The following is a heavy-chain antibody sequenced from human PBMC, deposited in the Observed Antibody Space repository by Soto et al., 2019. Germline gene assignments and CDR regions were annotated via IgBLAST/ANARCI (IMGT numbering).Heavy chain of an antibody. J-gene: IGHJ4*02. CDR1: GYTFQNYH. V-gene: IGHV1-46*02. D-gene: IGHD3-16*01. Sequence: QVQLVQSGAEVKEPGASVKVSCKASGYTFQNYHMHWVRQAPGQGIEWMGIIHPSGDTKTYAQRFQGGLAMTGDTSTSNAYMELSSLTSEDTAVYFCARDLWGSWTVDYWGQGTLVTVSS. CDR3: ARDLWGSWTVDY. CDR2: IHPSGDTK.